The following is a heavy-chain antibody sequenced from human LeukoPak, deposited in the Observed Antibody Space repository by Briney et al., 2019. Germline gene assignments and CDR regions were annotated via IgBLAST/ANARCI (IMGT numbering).Heavy chain of an antibody. J-gene: IGHJ4*02. V-gene: IGHV3-48*03. CDR2: IGSSGTNR. D-gene: IGHD6-19*01. Sequence: PGRSLRLSCAVSEFPFSFYEMNWVRQAPGKGLEWVSNIGSSGTNRYYADSVKGRFSISRDNAKSSLYLQMNSLRVEDTAVYYCALLAVASDFDYWGQGALVTVSS. CDR3: ALLAVASDFDY. CDR1: EFPFSFYE.